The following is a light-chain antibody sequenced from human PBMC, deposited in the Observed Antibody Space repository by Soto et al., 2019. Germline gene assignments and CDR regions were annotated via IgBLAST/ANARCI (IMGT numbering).Light chain of an antibody. CDR3: CSYTGIITWV. J-gene: IGLJ3*02. V-gene: IGLV2-14*01. Sequence: QSVLTQPASVSGSPGQSITISCTGTSSDVGAYNYVSWYQLHPGKAPRLIIYEVSNRPSGVSNRFSGSKSGNTASLTISGLQAEDEADYFCCSYTGIITWVFGGGTKVTVL. CDR2: EVS. CDR1: SSDVGAYNY.